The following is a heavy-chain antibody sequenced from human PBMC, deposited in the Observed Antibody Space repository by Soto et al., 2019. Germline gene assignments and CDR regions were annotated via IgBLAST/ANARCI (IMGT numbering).Heavy chain of an antibody. J-gene: IGHJ4*02. CDR1: GFTFSSYA. Sequence: GGSLRLSCAASGFTFSSYAMSWVRQAPGKGLEWVSAISGSGGSTYYADSVKGRFTISRANSKNTLYLQMNSLRAEDTAVYYCAKDLISPGFYSGYDVSGPFDYWGQGTLVTVSS. V-gene: IGHV3-23*01. CDR3: AKDLISPGFYSGYDVSGPFDY. CDR2: ISGSGGST. D-gene: IGHD5-12*01.